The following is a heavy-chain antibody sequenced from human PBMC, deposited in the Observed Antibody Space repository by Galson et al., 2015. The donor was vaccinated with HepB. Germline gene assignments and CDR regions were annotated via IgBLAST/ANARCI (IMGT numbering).Heavy chain of an antibody. V-gene: IGHV1-58*01. CDR2: IVVGSGNT. D-gene: IGHD3-22*01. CDR1: GFTFTSSA. CDR3: AADLWYYYDSSGYLSRVP. Sequence: SVKVSCKASGFTFTSSALQWVRQARGQRLEWIGWIVVGSGNTNYAQKFQERVTITRDMSTSTAYMELSSLRSEDTAVYYCAADLWYYYDSSGYLSRVPWGQGTLVTVSS. J-gene: IGHJ5*02.